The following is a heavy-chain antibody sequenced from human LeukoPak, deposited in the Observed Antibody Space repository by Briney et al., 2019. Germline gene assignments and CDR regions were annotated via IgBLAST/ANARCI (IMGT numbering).Heavy chain of an antibody. CDR1: GGTFSSYA. J-gene: IGHJ5*02. CDR2: IIPIFGTA. CDR3: ARVVTTPEGFDP. V-gene: IGHV1-69*05. D-gene: IGHD4-11*01. Sequence: GASVKVSCKASGGTFSSYAISRVRQAPGQGLEWMGGIIPIFGTANYAQKFQGRVTITTDESTSTAYMELSSLRSEDTAVYYCARVVTTPEGFDPWGQGTLVTVSS.